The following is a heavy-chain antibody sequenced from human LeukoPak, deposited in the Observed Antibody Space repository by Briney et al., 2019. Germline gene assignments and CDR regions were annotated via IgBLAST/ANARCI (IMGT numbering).Heavy chain of an antibody. CDR2: IYPGDSDS. Sequence: GESLQISCKGSGYSFPTYWIGWVRQMPGKGLEWMGIIYPGDSDSRYSPSFQGQVTISADKSISTTCLQWSSLKASDTAMYYCARCYDSSGYYSPFDSWGQGTLVTVSS. CDR3: ARCYDSSGYYSPFDS. CDR1: GYSFPTYW. D-gene: IGHD3-22*01. J-gene: IGHJ4*02. V-gene: IGHV5-51*01.